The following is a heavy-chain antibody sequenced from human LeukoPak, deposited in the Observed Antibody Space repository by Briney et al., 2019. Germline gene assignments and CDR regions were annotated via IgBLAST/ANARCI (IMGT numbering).Heavy chain of an antibody. CDR2: IYSTGST. V-gene: IGHV4-4*07. CDR1: GGSISSYY. D-gene: IGHD3-10*01. CDR3: ARGFQMARGALFDY. Sequence: TSETLSLTCTVSGGSISSYYWSWIRQPAGKGLEWIGRIYSTGSTNYNPSLKSRVTMSVDTSKNQFSLKLSSVTAADTAVYYCARGFQMARGALFDYWGQGTLVTVSS. J-gene: IGHJ4*02.